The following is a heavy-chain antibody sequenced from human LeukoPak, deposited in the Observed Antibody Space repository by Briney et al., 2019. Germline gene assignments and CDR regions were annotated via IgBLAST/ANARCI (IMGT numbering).Heavy chain of an antibody. V-gene: IGHV3-74*01. CDR2: INSDGSTT. CDR3: ARAGNYYFEY. D-gene: IGHD3-10*01. CDR1: GFTFRTYW. Sequence: PGGSLRLSCAASGFTFRTYWMHWVRQTPGQGLVWVSRINSDGSTTNYADSVKGRFTVSRDNAQNMLYLQMSSLRAEDTAVYYCARAGNYYFEYWGQGALVTVSS. J-gene: IGHJ4*02.